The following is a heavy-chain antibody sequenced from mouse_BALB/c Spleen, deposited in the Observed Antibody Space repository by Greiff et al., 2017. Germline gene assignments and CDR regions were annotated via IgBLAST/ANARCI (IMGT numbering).Heavy chain of an antibody. V-gene: IGHV7-3*02. CDR1: GFTFTDYY. J-gene: IGHJ2*01. Sequence: EVQLVESGGGLVQPGGSLRLSCATSGFTFTDYYMSWVRQPPGKALEWLGFIRNKANGYTTEYSASVKGRFTISRDNSQSILFLQMNTLRAEDSATYYCARDYYGSYFDYWGQGTTLTVSS. D-gene: IGHD1-1*01. CDR3: ARDYYGSYFDY. CDR2: IRNKANGYTT.